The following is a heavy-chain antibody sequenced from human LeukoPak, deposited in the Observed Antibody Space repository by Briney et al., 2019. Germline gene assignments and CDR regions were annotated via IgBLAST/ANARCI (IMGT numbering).Heavy chain of an antibody. D-gene: IGHD3-22*01. CDR1: GFSLSNARMG. CDR2: IFSNGEK. V-gene: IGHV2-26*01. J-gene: IGHJ3*02. Sequence: SGPVLVKPTETLTLTCTVSGFSLSNARMGVSWIRQPPGKALEWLAHIFSNGEKSFSTSLKSRLTISKDTSESQVVLTMTNMDPVDTATYYCARIYDSTGYFYLDAFDIWGQGTMVTVSS. CDR3: ARIYDSTGYFYLDAFDI.